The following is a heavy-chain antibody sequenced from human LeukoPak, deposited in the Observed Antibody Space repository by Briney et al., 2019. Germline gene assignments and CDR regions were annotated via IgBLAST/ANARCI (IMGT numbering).Heavy chain of an antibody. CDR1: GFILNNYA. Sequence: GGSLRLSCAGSGFILNNYAMHWVRQPPGKGLEWVSGISWNSGSIDYADSVKGRFTISRDNAKNSLYLQMNSLRVEDTAFYYCAKDNRRHYTSGPNPDSLHWGQGALVTVSS. CDR2: ISWNSGSI. J-gene: IGHJ4*02. D-gene: IGHD6-19*01. V-gene: IGHV3-9*01. CDR3: AKDNRRHYTSGPNPDSLH.